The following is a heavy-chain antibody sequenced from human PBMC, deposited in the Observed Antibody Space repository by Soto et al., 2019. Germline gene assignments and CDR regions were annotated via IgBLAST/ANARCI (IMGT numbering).Heavy chain of an antibody. J-gene: IGHJ6*02. V-gene: IGHV4-39*01. Sequence: SETLSLTCTVCGGSISSSSYYWGWIRQPPGKRLEWIGSIYYSGSTYYNPSLKSRVTISVDTSKNQFALKLSSVTAADTAVYYCARXAAAGTIYLYYYYGMDVWGQGTTVTVSS. D-gene: IGHD6-13*01. CDR1: GGSISSSSYY. CDR3: ARXAAAGTIYLYYYYGMDV. CDR2: IYYSGST.